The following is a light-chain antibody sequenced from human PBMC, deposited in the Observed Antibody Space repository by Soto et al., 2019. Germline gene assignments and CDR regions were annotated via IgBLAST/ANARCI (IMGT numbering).Light chain of an antibody. V-gene: IGLV2-8*01. Sequence: QSALTQPPSASGSPGQSVTISCTGTSSDVGGYNYVSWYQQHPGKAPKLMIYEVSKRPSGVPDRFSGSKSGNTASLTVSGLQAEDEADYYCSSDGGSIYVFGTGNKVTVL. CDR2: EVS. CDR3: SSDGGSIYV. J-gene: IGLJ1*01. CDR1: SSDVGGYNY.